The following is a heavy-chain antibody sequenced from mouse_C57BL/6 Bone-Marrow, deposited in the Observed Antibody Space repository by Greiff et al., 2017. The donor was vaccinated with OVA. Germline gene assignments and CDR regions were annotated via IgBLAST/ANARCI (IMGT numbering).Heavy chain of an antibody. J-gene: IGHJ3*01. CDR3: ASHYYGRPWFAY. D-gene: IGHD1-1*01. CDR1: GYTFTSYW. Sequence: VQLQQPGAELVMPGASVKLSCKASGYTFTSYWMHWVKQRPGQGLEWIGEIDPSDSYTNYNQKFKGKSTLTVDKSSSTAYMQLSSLTSEDSAVYYCASHYYGRPWFAYWGQGTLVTVSA. V-gene: IGHV1-69*01. CDR2: IDPSDSYT.